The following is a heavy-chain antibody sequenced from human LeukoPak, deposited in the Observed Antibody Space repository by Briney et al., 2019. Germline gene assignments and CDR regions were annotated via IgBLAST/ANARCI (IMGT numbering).Heavy chain of an antibody. Sequence: PGGSLRLSCVASGFTISNNYMSWVRQAPGKGLEWVSVIYSGGSTHYADSVKGRFTISRDNSKNMVYLQMNRLRAEDTAVYYCARDYYDILTGYYRLDYWGQGTLVTVSS. J-gene: IGHJ4*02. CDR3: ARDYYDILTGYYRLDY. CDR1: GFTISNNY. D-gene: IGHD3-9*01. V-gene: IGHV3-66*01. CDR2: IYSGGST.